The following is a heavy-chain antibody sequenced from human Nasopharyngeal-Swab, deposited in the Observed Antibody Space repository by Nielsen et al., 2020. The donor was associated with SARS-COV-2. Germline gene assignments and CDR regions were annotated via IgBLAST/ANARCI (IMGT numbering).Heavy chain of an antibody. V-gene: IGHV5-10-1*01. CDR1: GYSFTSYW. J-gene: IGHJ6*02. Sequence: GESLKISCKGSGYSFTSYWISWVRQMPGKGLEWMGRIDPSDSHTNYSPSFQGHVTISADKSISTAYLQWSSLKASDTAMYYCAASRGPGSYYYGSGDQSMDVWGQGTTVTVSS. D-gene: IGHD3-10*01. CDR3: AASRGPGSYYYGSGDQSMDV. CDR2: IDPSDSHT.